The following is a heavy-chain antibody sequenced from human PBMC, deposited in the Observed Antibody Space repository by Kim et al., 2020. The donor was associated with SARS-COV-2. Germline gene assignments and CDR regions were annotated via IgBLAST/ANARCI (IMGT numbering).Heavy chain of an antibody. D-gene: IGHD2-2*01. CDR2: IIPIFGTA. CDR3: AVGSIVVVPAATLVWFDP. Sequence: SVKVSCKASGGTFSSYAISWVRQAPGQGLEWMGGIIPIFGTANYAQKFQGRVTITADESTSTAYMELSSLRSEDTAVYYCAVGSIVVVPAATLVWFDPWGQGTLVTVYS. J-gene: IGHJ5*02. CDR1: GGTFSSYA. V-gene: IGHV1-69*13.